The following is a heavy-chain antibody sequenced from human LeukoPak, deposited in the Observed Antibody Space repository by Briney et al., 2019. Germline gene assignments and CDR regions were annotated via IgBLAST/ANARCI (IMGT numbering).Heavy chain of an antibody. J-gene: IGHJ4*02. CDR2: INPNSGGT. Sequence: ASVKVSCKASGYTFTGYYMHWVRQAPGQGLEWMGWINPNSGGTNYAQKFQGRVTMTRDTSISTAYMELSRLRSDDTAAYYCARPLTNYYDSSGYYRFGYWGQGTLVTVSS. V-gene: IGHV1-2*02. D-gene: IGHD3-22*01. CDR1: GYTFTGYY. CDR3: ARPLTNYYDSSGYYRFGY.